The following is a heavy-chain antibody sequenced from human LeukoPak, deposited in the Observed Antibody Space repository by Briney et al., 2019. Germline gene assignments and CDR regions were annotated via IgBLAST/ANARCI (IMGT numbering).Heavy chain of an antibody. Sequence: ASVKVSCKASGYTFTSYYMHWVRQAPGQGLEWMGIINPSGGSTSYAQKFQGRVAMTRDTSTSTVYMELSSLRSEDTAVYYCAREFYYYDSSGYLRWLDPWGQGTLVTVSS. CDR2: INPSGGST. CDR1: GYTFTSYY. J-gene: IGHJ5*02. D-gene: IGHD3-22*01. V-gene: IGHV1-46*01. CDR3: AREFYYYDSSGYLRWLDP.